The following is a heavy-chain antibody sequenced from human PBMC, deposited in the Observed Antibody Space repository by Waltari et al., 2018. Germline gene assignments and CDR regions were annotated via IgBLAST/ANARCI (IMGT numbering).Heavy chain of an antibody. D-gene: IGHD2-15*01. CDR1: GFTFSSCA. CDR2: ISGSGGST. V-gene: IGHV3-23*01. CDR3: AKEAVDCCGGSCYSYDDY. Sequence: EVQLLESGGGLVQPGGSLRLSCAASGFTFSSCAMSWVRQAPGKGLEWVSGISGSGGSTYYADSVKGRFTISRDNSKNTLYLQMNSLRVEDTAVYYCAKEAVDCCGGSCYSYDDYWGQGTLVTVSS. J-gene: IGHJ4*02.